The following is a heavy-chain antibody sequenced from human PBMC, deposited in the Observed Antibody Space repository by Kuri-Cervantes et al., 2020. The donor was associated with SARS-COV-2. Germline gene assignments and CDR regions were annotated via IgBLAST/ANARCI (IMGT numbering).Heavy chain of an antibody. CDR1: GYTFTGYY. CDR3: ARALQGVAATLPYYYYGMDV. D-gene: IGHD2-15*01. J-gene: IGHJ6*02. V-gene: IGHV1-2*04. CDR2: INPNSGGT. Sequence: ASVKVSCKASGYTFTGYYMHWVRQAPGQGLEWMGWINPNSGGTNYEQKFQGWVTMTRDTSTSTAYMEVSRLRSDDKAVYYCARALQGVAATLPYYYYGMDVWGQGTTVTVSS.